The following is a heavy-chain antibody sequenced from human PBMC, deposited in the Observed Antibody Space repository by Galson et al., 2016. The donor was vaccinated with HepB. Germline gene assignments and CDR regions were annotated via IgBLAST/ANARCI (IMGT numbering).Heavy chain of an antibody. CDR3: ASAREDSSCYYYFPY. J-gene: IGHJ4*02. CDR1: GFTFNSYS. V-gene: IGHV3-21*01. CDR2: ISSSSSYI. Sequence: LRLSCAASGFTFNSYSMNWVRQAPGKGLECVSSISSSSSYIYYADPVKGRFTISRDNAKNSLYLQMNSLRAKDPAVYYCASAREDSSCYYYFPYWGQGTLVAVSS. D-gene: IGHD3-22*01.